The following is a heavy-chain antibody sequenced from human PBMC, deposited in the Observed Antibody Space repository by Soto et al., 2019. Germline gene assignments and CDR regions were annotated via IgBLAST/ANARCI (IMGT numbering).Heavy chain of an antibody. CDR1: GYSFAGYW. CDR2: IDPSDSQA. Sequence: GESLKISCKGSGYSFAGYWITWVRQKPGKGLEWIGRIDPSDSQAYYSPSFRGHVTISVTKSITTVFLQWSSLRASDTAMYYCARQIYDSDTGPNFQYYFDSWGQGTPVTVSS. J-gene: IGHJ4*02. V-gene: IGHV5-10-1*01. D-gene: IGHD3-22*01. CDR3: ARQIYDSDTGPNFQYYFDS.